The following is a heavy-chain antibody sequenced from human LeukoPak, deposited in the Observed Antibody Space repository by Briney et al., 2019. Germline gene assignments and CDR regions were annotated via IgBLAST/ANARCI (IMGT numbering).Heavy chain of an antibody. D-gene: IGHD2/OR15-2a*01. CDR2: IYYSGNT. V-gene: IGHV4-59*01. Sequence: KPSETLSLTCTVSGDSISSSYWSWIRQPPGKGLEWIGYIYYSGNTNYNPSLKSRVTISVDTSRNRFSLKLSSVTAADTAVYYCARHRNFFDYWGQGILVTLST. CDR1: GDSISSSY. CDR3: ARHRNFFDY. J-gene: IGHJ4*02.